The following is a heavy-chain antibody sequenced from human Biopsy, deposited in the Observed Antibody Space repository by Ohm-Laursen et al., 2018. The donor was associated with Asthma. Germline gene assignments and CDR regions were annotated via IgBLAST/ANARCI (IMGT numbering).Heavy chain of an antibody. CDR1: GGSMSSSSYS. CDR2: ISYTGNT. Sequence: ETLSLTCTVSGGSMSSSSYSWGWIRQPPGKGLEWIGSISYTGNTDIPSLRSRVTLSVDTSKNNFSLKLTSVTAAGTAVFYCARHWDWGSFFDYWGQGMLVTVSS. J-gene: IGHJ4*02. CDR3: ARHWDWGSFFDY. D-gene: IGHD7-27*01. V-gene: IGHV4-39*01.